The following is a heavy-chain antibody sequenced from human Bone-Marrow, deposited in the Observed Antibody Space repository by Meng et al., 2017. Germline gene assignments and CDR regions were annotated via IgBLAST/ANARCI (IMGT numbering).Heavy chain of an antibody. CDR2: ISYDGSNK. CDR3: ARDDRVEDTAMVTQDY. J-gene: IGHJ4*02. D-gene: IGHD5-18*01. V-gene: IGHV3-30*01. CDR1: GFTFSSYA. Sequence: GGSLRLSCAASGFTFSSYAMHWVRQAPGKGLEWVAVISYDGSNKYYADSVKGRFTISRDNSKNTLYLQMNSLRAEDTAVYYCARDDRVEDTAMVTQDYWGQGTLVTGAS.